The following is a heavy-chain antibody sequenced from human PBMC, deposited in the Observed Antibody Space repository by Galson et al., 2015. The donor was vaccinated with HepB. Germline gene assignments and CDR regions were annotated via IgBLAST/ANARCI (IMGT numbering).Heavy chain of an antibody. J-gene: IGHJ5*01. Sequence: SLRLSCAASKFSFGNYVMHWVRQAPGKGLEWLAIISYDGNHKDYADSVKDRFTISRDNSKKTLFFQLNNLRPEDTATYYCARGSSNYGGFDCWGQGTPVTVSS. D-gene: IGHD5-24*01. CDR1: KFSFGNYV. V-gene: IGHV3-30*14. CDR3: ARGSSNYGGFDC. CDR2: ISYDGNHK.